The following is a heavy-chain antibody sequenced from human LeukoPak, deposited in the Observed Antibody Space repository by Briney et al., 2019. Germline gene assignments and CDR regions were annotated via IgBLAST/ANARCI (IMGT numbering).Heavy chain of an antibody. CDR2: ISYDESNK. J-gene: IGHJ4*02. CDR1: GFRFSSYG. V-gene: IGHV3-30*03. CDR3: VRDLYRIVVVPHYFDY. Sequence: GGSLRLSCAASGFRFSSYGMHWVRQAPGKGLEWVAVISYDESNKFYEDSVEGRFTISRDNSKNTLYLQMNSLRAEDTAVYYCVRDLYRIVVVPHYFDYWGQGTLVTVSS. D-gene: IGHD3-22*01.